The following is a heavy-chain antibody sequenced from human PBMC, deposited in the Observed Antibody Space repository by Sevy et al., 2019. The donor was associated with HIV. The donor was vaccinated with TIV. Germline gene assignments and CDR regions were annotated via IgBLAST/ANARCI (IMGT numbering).Heavy chain of an antibody. D-gene: IGHD2-2*01. CDR2: ISSSSSTI. V-gene: IGHV3-48*01. CDR3: AATLGYCSSTSCYELKYYYYSMDV. Sequence: LSLTCAASGFTFSSYSMNWVRQAPGKGLEWVSYISSSSSTIYYADSVKGRFTISRDNAKNSLYLQMNSLRAEDTAVYYCAATLGYCSSTSCYELKYYYYSMDVWGQGTTVTVSS. CDR1: GFTFSSYS. J-gene: IGHJ6*02.